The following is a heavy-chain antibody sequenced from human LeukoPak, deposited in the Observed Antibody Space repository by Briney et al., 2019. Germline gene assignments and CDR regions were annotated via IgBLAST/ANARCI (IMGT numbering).Heavy chain of an antibody. CDR1: GYSFTSYW. V-gene: IGHV5-51*01. CDR3: ARQGTIFGVVTIFDY. Sequence: GESLKISCKGSGYSFTSYWIGWVRQMLGKGLEWMGIIYPGDSDTRYSPSFQGQVTISADKSIGTAYLQWSSLKASDTAMYYCARQGTIFGVVTIFDYWGQGTLVTVSS. D-gene: IGHD3-3*01. CDR2: IYPGDSDT. J-gene: IGHJ4*02.